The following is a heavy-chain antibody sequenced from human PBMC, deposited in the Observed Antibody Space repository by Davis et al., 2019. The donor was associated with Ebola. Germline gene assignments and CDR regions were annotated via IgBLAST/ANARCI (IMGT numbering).Heavy chain of an antibody. Sequence: SVKVSCKASGGTFSSYAISWVRQAPGQGLEWMGRIIPILGIANYAQKFQGRVTITADKSTSTAYMELSSLRSEETAVYYCASDYCSSTSRFCYGMDVWGQGTTVTVSS. J-gene: IGHJ6*02. V-gene: IGHV1-69*04. D-gene: IGHD2-2*01. CDR1: GGTFSSYA. CDR2: IIPILGIA. CDR3: ASDYCSSTSRFCYGMDV.